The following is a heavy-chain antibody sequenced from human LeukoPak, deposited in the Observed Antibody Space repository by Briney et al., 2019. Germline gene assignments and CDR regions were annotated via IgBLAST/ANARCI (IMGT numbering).Heavy chain of an antibody. J-gene: IGHJ4*02. CDR2: IGGSGRST. V-gene: IGHV3-23*01. D-gene: IGHD3-10*01. CDR1: GFTFSSHA. CDR3: AKDFEIINPTMG. Sequence: PGGSVRLSCAASGFTFSSHAMSWVRQAPGKGLEWVSCIGGSGRSTFYADSVKGRFTISRDNSKDTLYLQMNGLRAEDTAVYFSAKDFEIINPTMGCGQGDSVTVSS.